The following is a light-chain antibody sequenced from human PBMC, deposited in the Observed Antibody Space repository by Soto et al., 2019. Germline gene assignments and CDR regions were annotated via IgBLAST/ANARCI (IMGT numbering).Light chain of an antibody. J-gene: IGKJ2*01. CDR2: GAS. CDR1: ETIGMAS. CDR3: LQHGSAPYT. V-gene: IGKV3-20*01. Sequence: EIVLTQSPGTMSLSPGDRATLSCTAIETIGMASLAWYQQKPGQAHRLVIYGASKTAFAIPDRFSGSTSGTVFNLVIRRLEPEDSAVYHCLQHGSAPYTFGQGTRLEIK.